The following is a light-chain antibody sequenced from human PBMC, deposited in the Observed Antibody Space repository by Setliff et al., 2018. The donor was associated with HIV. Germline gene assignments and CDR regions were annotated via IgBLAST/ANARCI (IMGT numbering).Light chain of an antibody. CDR3: ASYRSPATYV. CDR1: SSDVGGYDF. CDR2: DVS. J-gene: IGLJ1*01. Sequence: QSALTQPASVSGSPGQSITISSIGTSSDVGGYDFVSWYQQRPGKAPKLIIFDVSERPSGVSHRFSGSKSGNTASLTISGLQTEDEADYFCASYRSPATYVFGIGTKVTVL. V-gene: IGLV2-14*03.